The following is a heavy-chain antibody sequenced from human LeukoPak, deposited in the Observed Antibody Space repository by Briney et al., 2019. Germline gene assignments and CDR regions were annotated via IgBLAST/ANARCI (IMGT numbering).Heavy chain of an antibody. J-gene: IGHJ6*02. CDR3: ARTVPYYYGSGSSYGMDV. Sequence: ESLKISCKGSGYSFTSYWIGWVRQMPGKGLEWMGIIYPGDSDTRYSPSFQGQVTISADKSISTAYLQWSSLKASDTAMYYCARTVPYYYGSGSSYGMDVWGQGTTVTVSS. CDR2: IYPGDSDT. D-gene: IGHD3-10*01. CDR1: GYSFTSYW. V-gene: IGHV5-51*01.